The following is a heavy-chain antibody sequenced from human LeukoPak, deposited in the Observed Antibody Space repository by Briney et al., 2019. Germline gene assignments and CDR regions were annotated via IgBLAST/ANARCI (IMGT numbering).Heavy chain of an antibody. J-gene: IGHJ4*02. CDR3: ARESGAFSPFGY. D-gene: IGHD1-26*01. V-gene: IGHV4-34*01. CDR1: GGSFSGYY. Sequence: SETLSLTCAVYGGSFSGYYWSWIRQPPGNGLEWIGEINHSGSTNYNPSLKSRVTISVDTSKNQFSLKLSSVTAADTAVYYCARESGAFSPFGYWGQGTLVTVSS. CDR2: INHSGST.